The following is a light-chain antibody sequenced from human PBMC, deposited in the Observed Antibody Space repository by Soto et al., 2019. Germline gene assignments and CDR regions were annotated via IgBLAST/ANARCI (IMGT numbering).Light chain of an antibody. V-gene: IGLV4-69*01. CDR2: LDSDGSH. J-gene: IGLJ2*01. CDR1: SGHISYA. CDR3: QTWGTGIHVV. Sequence: QAVVTQSPSASASLGASVKLTCTLSSGHISYAIAWHQQQPEKGPRHLMKLDSDGSHTKGDAIPDRFSGSSSGAERYLTISSLQSEDEADYYCQTWGTGIHVVFGGGTKLTVL.